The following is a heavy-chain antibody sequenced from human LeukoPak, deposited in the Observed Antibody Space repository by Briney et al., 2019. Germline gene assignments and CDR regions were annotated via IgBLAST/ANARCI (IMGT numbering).Heavy chain of an antibody. CDR2: IAPISGTP. Sequence: SVKVSCKASGGTFTHFVISWLRQAPGQGLEWMGGIAPISGTPVYVQKFQDRVNITADASTNTAYMEMSSLTSEDTAMYYCAREGEYYAESGNLIDAADVWGQGTMVIVSA. CDR3: AREGEYYAESGNLIDAADV. V-gene: IGHV1-69*13. J-gene: IGHJ3*01. CDR1: GGTFTHFV. D-gene: IGHD3-10*01.